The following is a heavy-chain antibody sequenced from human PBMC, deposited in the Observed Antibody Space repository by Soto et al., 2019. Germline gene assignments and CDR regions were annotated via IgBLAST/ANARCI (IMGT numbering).Heavy chain of an antibody. CDR3: ARYPYREGYNRGGLFDY. J-gene: IGHJ4*02. CDR2: IYYSGST. Sequence: ETLSLTCTVSGGSISSNNYYWGWIRQPPGKGLEWIGTIYYSGSTYYNPSLKSRVTISVDTSKNQFSLKLSSVTAADTAVYYCARYPYREGYNRGGLFDYWGQGTLVTVSS. D-gene: IGHD3-10*01. V-gene: IGHV4-39*01. CDR1: GGSISSNNYY.